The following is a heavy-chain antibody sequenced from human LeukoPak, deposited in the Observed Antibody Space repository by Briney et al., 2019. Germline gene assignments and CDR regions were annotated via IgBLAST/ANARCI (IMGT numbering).Heavy chain of an antibody. CDR3: AKDRHEYSSSGGLFDY. Sequence: GGSLRLSCAASGFTFDDYAMPSVRQAPGKGLEWVSGISWNSGSIGYADSVKGRFTISRDNAKNSLYLQMNSLRAEDTALYYCAKDRHEYSSSGGLFDYWGQGTLVTVSS. J-gene: IGHJ4*02. V-gene: IGHV3-9*01. D-gene: IGHD6-6*01. CDR2: ISWNSGSI. CDR1: GFTFDDYA.